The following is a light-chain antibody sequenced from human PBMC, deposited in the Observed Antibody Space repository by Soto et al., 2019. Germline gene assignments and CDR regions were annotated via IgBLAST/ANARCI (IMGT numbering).Light chain of an antibody. CDR2: AAS. Sequence: DIQLTQSPSFLSASVGDRVTITCRASQSISSYLSGYQQKPGKAPKLLIYAASTLQSGVSSRFSGSGSGTEFTLTISSLQPEDFATYYCQHLDSYSTFGQGTRLEIK. J-gene: IGKJ5*01. V-gene: IGKV1-9*01. CDR3: QHLDSYST. CDR1: QSISSY.